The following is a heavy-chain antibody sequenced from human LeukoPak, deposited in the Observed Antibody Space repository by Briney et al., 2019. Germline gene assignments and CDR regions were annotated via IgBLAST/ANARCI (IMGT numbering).Heavy chain of an antibody. Sequence: ASVRVSCKASGYTFTGYYIHWVRQAPGQGLEWVGWINPNSGGTDYAQKFQGRLTMTRDTSISTAYMELSSLRSDDTAVYYCARVSDIGSENFDQWGQGTLVTLSS. J-gene: IGHJ4*02. CDR2: INPNSGGT. V-gene: IGHV1-2*02. CDR1: GYTFTGYY. CDR3: ARVSDIGSENFDQ. D-gene: IGHD3-10*01.